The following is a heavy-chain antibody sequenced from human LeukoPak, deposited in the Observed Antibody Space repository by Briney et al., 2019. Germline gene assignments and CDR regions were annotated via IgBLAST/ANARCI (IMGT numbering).Heavy chain of an antibody. V-gene: IGHV3-23*01. D-gene: IGHD3-3*01. CDR2: ISGSGGST. CDR3: AKAPRGFWSGSNFDY. J-gene: IGHJ4*02. Sequence: AISGSGGSTYYADSVKGRFTISRDNSKNTLYLQMNSLRAEDTAVYYCAKAPRGFWSGSNFDYWGQGTLVTVSS.